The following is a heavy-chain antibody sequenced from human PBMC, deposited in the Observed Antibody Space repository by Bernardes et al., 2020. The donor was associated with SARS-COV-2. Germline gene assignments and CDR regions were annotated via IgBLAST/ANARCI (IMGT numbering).Heavy chain of an antibody. CDR1: GGSIPSSY. V-gene: IGHV4-59*01. Sequence: SETLSLTCTVSGGSIPSSYWSWIRQPPGTGLAWIGYVYHIGRTSYNPSLKSRVTISRDTSNTQFSLKLKSVTAADTALYFCARDPGLFFTGSFDSWGQGTLVTVSS. CDR3: ARDPGLFFTGSFDS. J-gene: IGHJ4*02. CDR2: VYHIGRT.